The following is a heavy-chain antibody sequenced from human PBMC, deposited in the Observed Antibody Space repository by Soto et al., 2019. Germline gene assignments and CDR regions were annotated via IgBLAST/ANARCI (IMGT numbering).Heavy chain of an antibody. V-gene: IGHV1-69*12. CDR1: VGTFSTYA. Sequence: QVQLVQSGAEVKKPESSVKVSCKAPVGTFSTYAISWVRPAPGQGLEWMGGIIPMFGTANYAQRFQDRVTITADESTNTVYMELSSLRSEDTAVYFCASGIQLWLRRINNGYSGWGQGTLVTVSS. J-gene: IGHJ4*02. D-gene: IGHD5-18*01. CDR3: ASGIQLWLRRINNGYSG. CDR2: IIPMFGTA.